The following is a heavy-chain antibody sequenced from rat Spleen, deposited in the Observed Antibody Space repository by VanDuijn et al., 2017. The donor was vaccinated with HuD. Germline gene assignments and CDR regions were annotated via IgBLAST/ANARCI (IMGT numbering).Heavy chain of an antibody. D-gene: IGHD1-1*01. Sequence: QVQLKETGPDLVQLTQTLSITCTVSGFSLTNFNIHWVRQPPGKGLEWLGAMWNGGGTDYNSAFKSRLSFSRDTPKSQVFLKMKSLQTEDTATYYCARATRYYYSGEGIMDAWGQGASVTVSS. V-gene: IGHV2-64*01. J-gene: IGHJ4*01. CDR3: ARATRYYYSGEGIMDA. CDR2: MWNGGGT. CDR1: GFSLTNFN.